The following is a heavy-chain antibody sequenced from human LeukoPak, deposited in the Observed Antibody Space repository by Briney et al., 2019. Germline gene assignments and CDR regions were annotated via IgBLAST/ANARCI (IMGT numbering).Heavy chain of an antibody. Sequence: PGGSLRLSCAASGFTFSDYYMDWVHQAPGKGLEWVGRTRNKANSYTTEYAASVKGRFTISRDDSKNSLYLQMNSLKTEDTAVYYCARSGSGWTEMFDYWGQGTLVAVSS. V-gene: IGHV3-72*01. CDR3: ARSGSGWTEMFDY. J-gene: IGHJ4*02. CDR1: GFTFSDYY. D-gene: IGHD2-15*01. CDR2: TRNKANSYTT.